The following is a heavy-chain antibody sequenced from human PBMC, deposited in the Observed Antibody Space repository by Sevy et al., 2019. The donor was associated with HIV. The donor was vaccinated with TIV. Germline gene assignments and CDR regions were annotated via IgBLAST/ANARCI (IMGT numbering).Heavy chain of an antibody. J-gene: IGHJ6*03. CDR3: AREGCSGGSCYNYYYYYYMDV. CDR2: IYTSGST. Sequence: SETLTLTCTVSGGSISSGSYYWSWIRQPAGKGLEWIGRIYTSGSTNYNPSLKSRVTISVDTSKNQFSLKLSSVTAADTAVYYCAREGCSGGSCYNYYYYYYMDVWGKGTTVTVSS. CDR1: GGSISSGSYY. D-gene: IGHD2-15*01. V-gene: IGHV4-61*02.